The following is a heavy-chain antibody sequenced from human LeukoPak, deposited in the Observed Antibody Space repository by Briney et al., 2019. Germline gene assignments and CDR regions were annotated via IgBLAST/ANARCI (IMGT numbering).Heavy chain of an antibody. CDR1: GGSISNYH. CDR3: ARETYRYCTSTSCGLYYFDY. CDR2: IYYTGST. D-gene: IGHD2-2*01. Sequence: SETLSLTCTVSGGSISNYHWSWIRQPPGKGLEWIWFIYYTGSTNYNPSLKSRVTISVDTSKNQFSLKLSSMSAADTAVYYCARETYRYCTSTSCGLYYFDYWGQGILVTVSS. V-gene: IGHV4-59*01. J-gene: IGHJ4*02.